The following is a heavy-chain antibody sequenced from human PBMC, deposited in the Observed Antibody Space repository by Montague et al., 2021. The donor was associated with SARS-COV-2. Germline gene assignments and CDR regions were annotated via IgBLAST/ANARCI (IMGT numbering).Heavy chain of an antibody. CDR3: TREGYQVLWSDYYYYGMDV. J-gene: IGHJ6*02. CDR2: INHSGST. V-gene: IGHV4-34*01. CDR1: GGSFSGYT. D-gene: IGHD2-2*01. Sequence: SETRSLTCAVYGGSFSGYTWSWIRHPPGTGLEWIGKINHSGSTNYNPSLKGRVTISVDTSKNQFSLKLSSVTAADTAAYYCTREGYQVLWSDYYYYGMDVWGQGTTVTVSS.